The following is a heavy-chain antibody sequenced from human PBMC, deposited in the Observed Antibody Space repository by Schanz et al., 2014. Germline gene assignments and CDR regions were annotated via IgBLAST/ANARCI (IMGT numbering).Heavy chain of an antibody. CDR3: AREVGGSFGKHY. CDR2: ISGNGGST. CDR1: GFTFTTNA. Sequence: EVQLVESGGGLVQRGGSLRLSCAASGFTFTTNAMSWVRQPPGKGLEWVSAISGNGGSTYFADSVKGRFTISRDNSDNTLFLQMNSLRAEDTAVYYCAREVGGSFGKHYWGQGALVTVSS. V-gene: IGHV3-23*04. J-gene: IGHJ4*02. D-gene: IGHD1-26*01.